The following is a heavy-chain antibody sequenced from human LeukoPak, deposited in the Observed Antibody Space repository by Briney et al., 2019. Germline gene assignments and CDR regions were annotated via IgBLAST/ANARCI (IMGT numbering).Heavy chain of an antibody. CDR2: INQGGSEK. D-gene: IGHD3-16*02. CDR1: GFTFSRYW. J-gene: IGHJ6*03. CDR3: AKSLRLGELSYYYYMDV. Sequence: PGGSLRLSCAASGFTFSRYWMSWVRQAPGKGLEWVANINQGGSEKYYVDSVKGRFTISRDNARNSLYLQMNSLRAEDTALYYCAKSLRLGELSYYYYMDVWGKGTTVTISS. V-gene: IGHV3-7*03.